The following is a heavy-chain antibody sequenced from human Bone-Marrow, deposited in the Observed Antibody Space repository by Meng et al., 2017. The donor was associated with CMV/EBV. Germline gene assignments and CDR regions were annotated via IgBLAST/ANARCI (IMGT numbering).Heavy chain of an antibody. V-gene: IGHV1-46*01. CDR2: INPSGGST. CDR3: ARDSEGSGYSNWFDP. D-gene: IGHD3-22*01. J-gene: IGHJ5*02. Sequence: ASVKVSCKASGYTFTSYYMHWVRQAPGQGLEWMGIINPSGGSTSYAQKFQGRVTMTRDTSTSTVYMELSSLRSEDTAVYYCARDSEGSGYSNWFDPWGQGTLVTVSS. CDR1: GYTFTSYY.